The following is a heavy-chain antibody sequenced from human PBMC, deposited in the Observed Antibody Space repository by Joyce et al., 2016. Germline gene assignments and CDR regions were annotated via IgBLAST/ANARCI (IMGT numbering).Heavy chain of an antibody. J-gene: IGHJ4*02. CDR2: MNPNSGNT. CDR3: ARSVYGSGRIFDY. D-gene: IGHD3-10*01. Sequence: QVQLVQSGAEVKKPGASVKVSCKASGYTFTNYDVNWVRQVTGQGLEWMGWMNPNSGNTGYAQKCQGRVTMTRNTSISTAYMELSSLRSEDTAVYYCARSVYGSGRIFDYWGQGTLVTVSS. V-gene: IGHV1-8*01. CDR1: GYTFTNYD.